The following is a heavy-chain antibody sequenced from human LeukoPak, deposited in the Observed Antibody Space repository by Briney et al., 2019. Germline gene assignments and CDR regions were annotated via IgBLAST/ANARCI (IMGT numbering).Heavy chain of an antibody. D-gene: IGHD3-10*01. V-gene: IGHV4-61*02. CDR3: ARGLLWFGELFPNWFDP. CDR1: GGSISSGSYY. J-gene: IGHJ5*02. CDR2: IYTSAST. Sequence: SETLSLTCTVSGGSISSGSYYWSWIRQPAGKGLEWIGRIYTSASTNYNPSLKSRVTISVDTSKNQFSLKLSSVTAADTAVYYCARGLLWFGELFPNWFDPWGQGTLVTVSS.